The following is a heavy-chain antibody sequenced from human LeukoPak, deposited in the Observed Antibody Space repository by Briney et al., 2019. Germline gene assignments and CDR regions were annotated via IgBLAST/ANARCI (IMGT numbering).Heavy chain of an antibody. CDR3: ASWSTSSYYVTRVDH. CDR2: MSYIGST. Sequence: PSETLSLTCALSGGSLSGYYWSWIRQFPGTGLEWIAYMSYIGSTNYNPSLRSRVTISIDTSKNQLSLTLTSVTAADTAVYYCASWSTSSYYVTRVDHWGQGTLVTVSS. CDR1: GGSLSGYY. V-gene: IGHV4-59*12. J-gene: IGHJ4*02. D-gene: IGHD3-22*01.